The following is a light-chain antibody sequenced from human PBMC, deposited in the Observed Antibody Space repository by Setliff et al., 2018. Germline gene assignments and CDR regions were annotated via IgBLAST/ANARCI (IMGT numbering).Light chain of an antibody. CDR2: SNN. J-gene: IGLJ1*01. CDR1: SSNIGSNT. V-gene: IGLV1-44*01. CDR3: AAWDDSLNGRV. Sequence: QSALTQPPSASGTPGQRVTISCSGSSSNIGSNTVNWYQQLPGTAPKLLIYSNNQRPSGVPDRFSGSKSGTSASLAISGLQSEDEADYYCAAWDDSLNGRVFGTGTKV.